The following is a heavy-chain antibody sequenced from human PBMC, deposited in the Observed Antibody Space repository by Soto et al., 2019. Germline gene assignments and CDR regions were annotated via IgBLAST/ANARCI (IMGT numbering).Heavy chain of an antibody. Sequence: GASVTVSCQASGYTFTSYGISWVRQAPGQGLEWMGWISAYNGNTNYAQKLQGRVTMTTDTSTSTAYMELRSLRSDDTAVYYCARAYDSSGYYYVSAFDIWGQGTMVTVSS. CDR3: ARAYDSSGYYYVSAFDI. CDR1: GYTFTSYG. V-gene: IGHV1-18*01. D-gene: IGHD3-22*01. J-gene: IGHJ3*02. CDR2: ISAYNGNT.